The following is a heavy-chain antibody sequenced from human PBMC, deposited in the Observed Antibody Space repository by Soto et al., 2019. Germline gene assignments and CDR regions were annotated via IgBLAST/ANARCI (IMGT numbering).Heavy chain of an antibody. CDR3: ATAVGSYGNFDY. CDR2: ISWNSGSI. D-gene: IGHD5-18*01. Sequence: EVQLVESGGGLVQPGRSLRLSCAASGFTFDDYAMHWVRQAPGKGLEWVSGISWNSGSIGYADSVKGRFTISRDNAKNSLYLQMNSLRAEDTALYYCATAVGSYGNFDYWGQGTLVTVSS. J-gene: IGHJ4*02. CDR1: GFTFDDYA. V-gene: IGHV3-9*01.